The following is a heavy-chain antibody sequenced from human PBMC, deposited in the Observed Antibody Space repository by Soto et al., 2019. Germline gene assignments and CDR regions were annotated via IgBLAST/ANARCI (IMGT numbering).Heavy chain of an antibody. CDR3: ARVHPLPGDPSSMDV. D-gene: IGHD7-27*01. CDR2: INPNSRGT. J-gene: IGHJ6*02. Sequence: ASVKGSCKASGYTFTGYYMDWVRQAPGQGLEGMGWINPNSRGTNYAQKFQGPLTMTRDTSISTAYMELSRLRSDDTAVYYCARVHPLPGDPSSMDVWGQGPTVTVSS. V-gene: IGHV1-2*02. CDR1: GYTFTGYY.